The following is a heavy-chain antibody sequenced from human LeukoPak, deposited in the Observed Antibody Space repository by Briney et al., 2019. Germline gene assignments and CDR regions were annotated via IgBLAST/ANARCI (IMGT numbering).Heavy chain of an antibody. J-gene: IGHJ4*02. CDR2: IYYSGST. Sequence: SETLSLTCTVSGGSLSSSSYYWGWIRQPPGKGLEWIGSIYYSGSTYYNPSLKSRVTISVDTSKNQFSLKLSSVTAADTAVYYCARRETRGYSYGTLGYWGQGTLVTVSS. D-gene: IGHD5-18*01. CDR1: GGSLSSSSYY. V-gene: IGHV4-39*01. CDR3: ARRETRGYSYGTLGY.